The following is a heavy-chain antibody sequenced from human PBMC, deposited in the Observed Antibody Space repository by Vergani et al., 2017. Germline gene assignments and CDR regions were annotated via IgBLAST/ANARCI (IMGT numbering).Heavy chain of an antibody. CDR3: ARAGYYDSSGYYYYYYYMDV. D-gene: IGHD3-22*01. CDR1: GFTFSSYA. Sequence: QVQLVESGGGVVQPGRSLRLSCAASGFTFSSYAMHWVRQAPGKGLEWVAVISYDGSNKYYADSVKGRFTISRDNSKNTLYLQMNSLRAEDTAVYYCARAGYYDSSGYYYYYYYMDVWGKGTTVTVSS. CDR2: ISYDGSNK. V-gene: IGHV3-30*01. J-gene: IGHJ6*03.